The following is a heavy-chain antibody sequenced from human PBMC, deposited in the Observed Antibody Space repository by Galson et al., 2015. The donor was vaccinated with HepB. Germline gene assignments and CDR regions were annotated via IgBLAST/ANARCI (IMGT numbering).Heavy chain of an antibody. V-gene: IGHV3-23*01. D-gene: IGHD2-21*02. CDR2: ISGSGGST. Sequence: SLRLSCAASGFTFSSYAMSWVRQAPGKGLEWVSAISGSGGSTYYADSVKGRFTISRDNSKNTLYLQMNSLRAEDTAVYYCAKDRPSIVVVTATGGWFDPWGQGTLVTVSS. J-gene: IGHJ5*02. CDR3: AKDRPSIVVVTATGGWFDP. CDR1: GFTFSSYA.